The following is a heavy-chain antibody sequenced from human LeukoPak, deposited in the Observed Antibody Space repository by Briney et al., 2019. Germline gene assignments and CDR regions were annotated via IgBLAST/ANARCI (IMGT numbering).Heavy chain of an antibody. CDR1: GGSISSYY. V-gene: IGHV4-4*07. CDR3: ARHGSYGNIPYFDY. CDR2: IYTSGST. Sequence: SETLSLTCTVSGGSISSYYWSWIRQPAGKGLEWIGRIYTSGSTDYNPSLKSRVTMSVDTSKNQFSLKLSSVTAADTAVYYCARHGSYGNIPYFDYWGQGTLVTVSS. D-gene: IGHD5-18*01. J-gene: IGHJ4*02.